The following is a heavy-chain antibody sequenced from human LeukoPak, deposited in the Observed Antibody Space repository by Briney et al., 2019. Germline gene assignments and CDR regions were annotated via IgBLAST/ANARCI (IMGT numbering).Heavy chain of an antibody. CDR3: AKWDSGIAVAGYFDY. Sequence: PGGSLRLSCTASGFTFTNYAMSWVRQAPGKGLEWVSAISGSGNNTYYTNSVKGRFTISRDNSKNTLYLQMNSLRVEDTAVYYCAKWDSGIAVAGYFDYWGQGTLVTVSS. CDR1: GFTFTNYA. V-gene: IGHV3-23*01. D-gene: IGHD6-19*01. CDR2: ISGSGNNT. J-gene: IGHJ4*02.